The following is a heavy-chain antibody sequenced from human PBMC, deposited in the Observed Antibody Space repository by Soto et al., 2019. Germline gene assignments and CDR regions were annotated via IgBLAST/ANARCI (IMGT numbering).Heavy chain of an antibody. Sequence: GASVKVSCKASGGTFSSYAISWVRQAPGQGLERMGGIIPIFGTANYAQKFQDRVTITADESTSTAYMELSSLRSEDTAVYYCAGGTTVPPPIYWGQGPLVTVPS. CDR3: AGGTTVPPPIY. CDR1: GGTFSSYA. J-gene: IGHJ4*02. CDR2: IIPIFGTA. V-gene: IGHV1-69*13. D-gene: IGHD4-4*01.